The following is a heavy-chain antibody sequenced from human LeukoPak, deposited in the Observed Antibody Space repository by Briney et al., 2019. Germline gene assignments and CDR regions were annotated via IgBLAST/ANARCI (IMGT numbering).Heavy chain of an antibody. D-gene: IGHD6-13*01. J-gene: IGHJ4*02. CDR1: GFTFSSYW. Sequence: GGSLRLSCAGSGFTFSSYWMHWVRQAPGKGLVWVSRISSDGSSTNYADSVKGRFTISRDNAKNTLYLQMNSLRADDTAVYYCVRGGSSWYGFDYWGQGTLVIVSS. CDR3: VRGGSSWYGFDY. CDR2: ISSDGSST. V-gene: IGHV3-74*01.